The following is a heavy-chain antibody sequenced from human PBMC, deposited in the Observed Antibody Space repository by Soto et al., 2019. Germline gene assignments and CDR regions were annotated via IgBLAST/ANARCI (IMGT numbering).Heavy chain of an antibody. V-gene: IGHV4-61*01. Sequence: SKTLSLTSTVPGDSVTRDSNFWGWIRQPPGKGLEWIGNSYYSGYYSGSTNHNPSLKSRVTVSVDTSRNQFSLKLRSVTTADTAVYYCARDYKRENCGSVRCNSLDVWGQGTTVTVSS. CDR1: GDSVTRDSNF. J-gene: IGHJ6*02. CDR3: ARDYKRENCGSVRCNSLDV. D-gene: IGHD2-21*01. CDR2: SYYSGYYSGST.